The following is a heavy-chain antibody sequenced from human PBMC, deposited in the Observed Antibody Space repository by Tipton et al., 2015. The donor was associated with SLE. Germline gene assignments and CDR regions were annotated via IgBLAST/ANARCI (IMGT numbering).Heavy chain of an antibody. D-gene: IGHD3-22*01. CDR2: IYSGGST. Sequence: SLRLSCAASGFTVSSNYMSWVRQAPGKGLEWVSVIYSGGSTYYADSVKGRFTISRDNSKNTLYLQMNSLRAEDTAVYYCARVRGYYDGSGYWPDAFDIWGQGTMVTVSS. V-gene: IGHV3-53*05. CDR3: ARVRGYYDGSGYWPDAFDI. J-gene: IGHJ3*02. CDR1: GFTVSSNY.